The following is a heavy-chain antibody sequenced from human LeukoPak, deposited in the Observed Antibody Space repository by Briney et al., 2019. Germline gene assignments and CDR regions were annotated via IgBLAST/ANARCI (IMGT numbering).Heavy chain of an antibody. CDR1: GFTFSSYS. Sequence: GGSLRLSCAASGFTFSSYSMNWVRQAPGKGLEWVSSISSSSSYIYYADSAKGRFTISRDNAKNSLYLQMNSLRAEDTAVYYCARASELLGSDAFDIWGQGTMVTVSS. V-gene: IGHV3-21*01. CDR3: ARASELLGSDAFDI. D-gene: IGHD1-26*01. J-gene: IGHJ3*02. CDR2: ISSSSSYI.